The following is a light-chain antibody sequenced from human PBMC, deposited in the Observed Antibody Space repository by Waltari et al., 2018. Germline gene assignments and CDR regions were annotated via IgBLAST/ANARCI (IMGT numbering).Light chain of an antibody. J-gene: IGLJ2*01. CDR1: SSDIGYYDL. CDR2: EVT. V-gene: IGLV2-23*02. Sequence: QSALTQPASVSGSLGQSIPVSCTGTSSDIGYYDLVSWYQQHPGRAPKLIIYEVTTRPSGVSSRFSGSKSGNTASLTISGLHTEDEADYYCCSYAGTRSLVVFGGGTRLTVL. CDR3: CSYAGTRSLVV.